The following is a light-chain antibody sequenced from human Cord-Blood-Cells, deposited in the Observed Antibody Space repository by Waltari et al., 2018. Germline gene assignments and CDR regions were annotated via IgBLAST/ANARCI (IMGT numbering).Light chain of an antibody. CDR3: CSYAGSYV. J-gene: IGLJ1*01. CDR2: DVS. V-gene: IGLV2-11*01. Sequence: QSALTQPRSVSGSPGQSVTISCPGTTRDVGGYNYVSWYQQHPGKAPKLMIYDVSKRPSGVPDRFSGSKSGNTASLTISGLQAEDEADYYCCSYAGSYVFGTGTKVTVL. CDR1: TRDVGGYNY.